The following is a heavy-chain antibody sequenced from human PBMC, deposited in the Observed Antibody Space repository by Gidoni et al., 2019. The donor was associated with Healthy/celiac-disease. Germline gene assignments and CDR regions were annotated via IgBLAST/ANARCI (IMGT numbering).Heavy chain of an antibody. V-gene: IGHV1-46*01. Sequence: QVQLVQSGAEVTTPGASVKVCCKTSGYTFTSYCLHWVRQDPGQGLEWMGISKRSGCNTNYAQKLQGRATMTRNTSTSTVYMELSSLRSEDSDVYYCARADASGWQLGDYWGQGTLVTVSS. CDR2: SKRSGCNT. D-gene: IGHD6-19*01. J-gene: IGHJ4*02. CDR3: ARADASGWQLGDY. CDR1: GYTFTSYC.